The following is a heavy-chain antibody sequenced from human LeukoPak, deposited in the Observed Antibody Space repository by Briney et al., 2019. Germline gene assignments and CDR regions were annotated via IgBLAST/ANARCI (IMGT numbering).Heavy chain of an antibody. D-gene: IGHD4-17*01. V-gene: IGHV4-59*12. CDR2: IYYSGST. Sequence: SETLSLTCNVSGGSISTYYWTWIRQPPGKGLEWIGYIYYSGSTNYNPSLKSRVTISIDTSKNQFSLKLSSVTAADTAVYYCARIPTVTFFDYWGQGTLVTVSS. CDR1: GGSISTYY. J-gene: IGHJ4*02. CDR3: ARIPTVTFFDY.